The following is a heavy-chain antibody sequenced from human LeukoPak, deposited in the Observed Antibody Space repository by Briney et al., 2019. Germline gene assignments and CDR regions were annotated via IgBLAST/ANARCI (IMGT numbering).Heavy chain of an antibody. V-gene: IGHV3-23*01. D-gene: IGHD1-26*01. J-gene: IGHJ5*02. CDR2: ISGSGGST. Sequence: GGSLRLPCAASGFTFSSYAMRWVRQAPGKGLEWVSAISGSGGSTYYADSVKGRFTISRDNSKNTLYLQMNSLRAEDTAVYYCAKGGVLDWFDPWGQGTLVTVSS. CDR1: GFTFSSYA. CDR3: AKGGVLDWFDP.